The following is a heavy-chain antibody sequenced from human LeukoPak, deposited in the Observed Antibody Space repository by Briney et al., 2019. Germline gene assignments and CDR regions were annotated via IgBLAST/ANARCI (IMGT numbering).Heavy chain of an antibody. J-gene: IGHJ5*02. CDR2: IDWDDDK. V-gene: IGHV2-70*11. CDR1: GFSLSTSGMC. D-gene: IGHD3-10*01. Sequence: SGPTLVNPTQTLTLTCTFSGFSLSTSGMCVSWIRQPPGKALEWLARIDWDDDKYYSTSLKTRLTISKDTSKNQVVLTMTNMDPVGTATYYCARMMGMVRGGTGYNWFDPWGQGTLVTVSS. CDR3: ARMMGMVRGGTGYNWFDP.